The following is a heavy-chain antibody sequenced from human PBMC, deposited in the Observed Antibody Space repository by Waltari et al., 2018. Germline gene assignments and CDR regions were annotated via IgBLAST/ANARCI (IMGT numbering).Heavy chain of an antibody. CDR2: IYPGDADT. CDR1: GHSFTSYW. D-gene: IGHD4-17*01. CDR3: ARLAYGESRGAFDT. V-gene: IGHV5-51*01. Sequence: EVQLVQSGAEVKTPGESLKISCKGSGHSFTSYWIGWVRQMPGKGLEWMGIIYPGDADTRYSPSFQGQVTISVDKSISTADLQWSSLRASDTAMYYCARLAYGESRGAFDTWGQGTVVTVSS. J-gene: IGHJ3*02.